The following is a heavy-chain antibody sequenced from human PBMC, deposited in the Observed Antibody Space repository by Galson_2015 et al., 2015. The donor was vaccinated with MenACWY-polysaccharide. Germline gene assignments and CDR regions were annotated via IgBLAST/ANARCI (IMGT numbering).Heavy chain of an antibody. CDR1: GYTFTGYY. Sequence: SVKVSCKASGYTFTGYYMHWVRQAPGQGLEWMGWINPNSGGTNYAQKFQGRVTMTRDTSISTAYMELSRLRSDDTAVYYCAREKGSSWPLKRYYFDYWGQGTLVTVSS. V-gene: IGHV1-2*02. J-gene: IGHJ4*02. D-gene: IGHD6-13*01. CDR3: AREKGSSWPLKRYYFDY. CDR2: INPNSGGT.